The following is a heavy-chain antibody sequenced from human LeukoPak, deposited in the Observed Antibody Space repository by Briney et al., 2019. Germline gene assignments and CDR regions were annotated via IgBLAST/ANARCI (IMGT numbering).Heavy chain of an antibody. J-gene: IGHJ4*02. Sequence: GESLKTSCKGSGYTFTSYWIGWVRQMPGKGLEWMGIIYRGDSETRYSPSFQGQVTISADKSISTAYLQWSSLKASDTAMYYCARLAVAGDYFDYWGQGTLVTVSS. CDR3: ARLAVAGDYFDY. CDR2: IYRGDSET. V-gene: IGHV5-51*01. CDR1: GYTFTSYW. D-gene: IGHD6-19*01.